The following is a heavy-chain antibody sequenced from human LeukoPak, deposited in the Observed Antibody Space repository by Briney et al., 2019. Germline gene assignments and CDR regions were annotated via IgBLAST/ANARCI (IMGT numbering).Heavy chain of an antibody. CDR3: ARGGGGYCSSTSCYAFDY. V-gene: IGHV1-69*05. CDR2: IIPIFGTA. Sequence: SVKVSCKASGGTFSSYAISWVRQAPGQGLEWMGGIIPIFGTANYAQKFQGRVTITTGESTSTAYMELSSLRSEDTAVYYCARGGGGYCSSTSCYAFDYWGQGTLVTVSS. J-gene: IGHJ4*02. CDR1: GGTFSSYA. D-gene: IGHD2-2*01.